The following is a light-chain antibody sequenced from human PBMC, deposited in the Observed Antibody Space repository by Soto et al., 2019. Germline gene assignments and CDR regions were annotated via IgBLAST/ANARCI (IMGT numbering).Light chain of an antibody. CDR3: SSYTSSSTWV. V-gene: IGLV2-14*01. CDR2: EVS. CDR1: SSDVGGYNY. J-gene: IGLJ3*02. Sequence: QSALTQPASVSGSPGQSITISCTGTSSDVGGYNYVSWYQQHPGKAPKLMIYEVSNRPSGVSNRFCGSESGNTASLTISGLQAEDEADYYCSSYTSSSTWVFGGGTKLTVL.